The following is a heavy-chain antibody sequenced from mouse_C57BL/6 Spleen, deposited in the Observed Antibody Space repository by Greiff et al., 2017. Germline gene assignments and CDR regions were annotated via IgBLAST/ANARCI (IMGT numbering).Heavy chain of an antibody. Sequence: EVMLVESGGGLVKPGGSLKLSCAASGFTFSDYGMHWVRQAPEKGLEWVAYISSGSSTIYYADTVKGRFTISRDNAKNNLFLQMTSLRSADTAMYYCARGYYGSPWFAYWGQGTLVTVSA. CDR1: GFTFSDYG. D-gene: IGHD1-1*01. V-gene: IGHV5-17*01. CDR3: ARGYYGSPWFAY. J-gene: IGHJ3*01. CDR2: ISSGSSTI.